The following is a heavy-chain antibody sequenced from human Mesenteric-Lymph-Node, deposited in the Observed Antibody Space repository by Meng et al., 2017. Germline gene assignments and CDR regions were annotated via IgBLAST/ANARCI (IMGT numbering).Heavy chain of an antibody. CDR2: IKSKTDGGTT. J-gene: IGHJ4*02. V-gene: IGHV3-15*01. CDR3: AKIIGGGINELDY. D-gene: IGHD3-16*01. CDR1: GFTFSGSA. Sequence: GESLKISCAASGFTFSGSAMHWVRQASGKGLEWVGRIKSKTDGGTTDYAAPVKGRFTISRDDSKNTLYLQMNSLSAEDTAIYYCAKIIGGGINELDYWGQGTLVTVSS.